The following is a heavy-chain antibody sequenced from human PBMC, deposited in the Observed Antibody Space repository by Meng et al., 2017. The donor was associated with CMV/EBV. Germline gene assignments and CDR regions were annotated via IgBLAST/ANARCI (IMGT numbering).Heavy chain of an antibody. CDR2: IYYSGST. Sequence: SETLSLTCTVSGGSISSSSYYWGWIRQPPGKGLEWIGYIYYSGSTNYNPSLKSRVTISVDTSKNQFSLKLSSVTAADTAVYYCARDQMVRGVYYYYGMDVWGQGTTVTVSS. D-gene: IGHD3-10*01. J-gene: IGHJ6*02. V-gene: IGHV4-61*01. CDR1: GGSISSSSYY. CDR3: ARDQMVRGVYYYYGMDV.